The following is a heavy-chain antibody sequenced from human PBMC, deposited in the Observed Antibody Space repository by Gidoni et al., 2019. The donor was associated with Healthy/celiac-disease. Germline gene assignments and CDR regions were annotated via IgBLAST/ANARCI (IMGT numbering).Heavy chain of an antibody. CDR3: ARGKGGSYRHWFDP. V-gene: IGHV4-34*01. CDR2: INHSGST. Sequence: QLQLQQWGTGLLKPSESLSLTCAVFGGSFSGYYWSWIRQPPGKGLEWIGEINHSGSTNYNPSLKSRVTISVDTSKNQFSLKLSSVTAADTAVYYCARGKGGSYRHWFDPWGQGTLVTVSS. J-gene: IGHJ5*02. CDR1: GGSFSGYY. D-gene: IGHD1-26*01.